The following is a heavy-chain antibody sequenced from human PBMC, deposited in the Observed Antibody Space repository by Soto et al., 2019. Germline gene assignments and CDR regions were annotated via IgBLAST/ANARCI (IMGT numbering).Heavy chain of an antibody. J-gene: IGHJ4*02. CDR1: GGSISSSSYY. CDR3: ARHHNIVPGDYVDY. Sequence: SETLSLTCTVSGGSISSSSYYWGWIRQPPGKGLEWIGSIYYSGSTYYNPSLKSRVTISVDTSKNQFSLKLSSVTAADTAVYYCARHHNIVPGDYVDYWGQGTLVTVSS. D-gene: IGHD3-16*02. CDR2: IYYSGST. V-gene: IGHV4-39*01.